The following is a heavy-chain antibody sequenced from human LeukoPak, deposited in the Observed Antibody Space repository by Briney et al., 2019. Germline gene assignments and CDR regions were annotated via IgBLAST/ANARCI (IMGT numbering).Heavy chain of an antibody. Sequence: PGGSLRLFCAASGFTVSSNSVSWVRQAPGKGLEWVSLIYGGGSTYYADSVKGRFTISRGNSKNTLYLQMNSLRPEDTAVYYCARLSGKSGAYYFDYWGQGTLVTVSS. CDR2: IYGGGST. J-gene: IGHJ4*02. V-gene: IGHV3-53*01. D-gene: IGHD2/OR15-2a*01. CDR3: ARLSGKSGAYYFDY. CDR1: GFTVSSNS.